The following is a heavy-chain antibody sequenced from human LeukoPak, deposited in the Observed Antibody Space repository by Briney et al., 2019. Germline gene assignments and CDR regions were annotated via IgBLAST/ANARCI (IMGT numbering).Heavy chain of an antibody. CDR3: AKVWSGSPPTDY. D-gene: IGHD3-3*01. J-gene: IGHJ4*02. V-gene: IGHV3-23*01. CDR2: ISGSGGST. Sequence: PGASLRLSCAASGFTFSSYAMSWVRQAPGKGLEWVSAISGSGGSTYYADSVKGRFTISRDNSKNTLYLQMDSLRAEDTAVYYCAKVWSGSPPTDYWGQGTLVTVSS. CDR1: GFTFSSYA.